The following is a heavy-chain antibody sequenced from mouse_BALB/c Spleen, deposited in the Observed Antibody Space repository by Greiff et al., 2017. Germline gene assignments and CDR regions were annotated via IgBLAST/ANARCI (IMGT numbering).Heavy chain of an antibody. D-gene: IGHD2-1*01. Sequence: VQLQQSGPELVRPGVSVKISCKGSSYTFTDYAMHWVKQSHAKSLEWIGVISTYYGNTNYNQKFKGKATMTVDKSSSTAYMELARLTSEDSAVYYCAREGNYGDYYAMDYWGQGTSVTVFS. CDR2: ISTYYGNT. CDR1: SYTFTDYA. V-gene: IGHV1-67*01. CDR3: AREGNYGDYYAMDY. J-gene: IGHJ4*01.